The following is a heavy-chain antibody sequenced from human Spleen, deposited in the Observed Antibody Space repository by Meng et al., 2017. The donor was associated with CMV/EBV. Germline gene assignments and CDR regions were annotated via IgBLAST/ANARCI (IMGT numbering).Heavy chain of an antibody. CDR1: GGSINSDF. CDR3: ARDHIVVVPAASSSAKYYYYYGMDV. Sequence: SETLSLTCSVSGGSINSDFWSWIRQPPGKGLEWIGYISYSGTTNYNPSLKSRVTISVDTSKNQFSLKLSSVTAADTAVYYCARDHIVVVPAASSSAKYYYYYGMDVWGQGTTVTVSS. D-gene: IGHD2-2*01. CDR2: ISYSGTT. V-gene: IGHV4-59*12. J-gene: IGHJ6*02.